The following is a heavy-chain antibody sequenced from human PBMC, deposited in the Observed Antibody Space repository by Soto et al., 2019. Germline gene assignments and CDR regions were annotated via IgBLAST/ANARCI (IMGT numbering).Heavy chain of an antibody. CDR3: ASSVITAIDY. V-gene: IGHV3-74*01. CDR1: GFTFSSYW. CDR2: INSDGSST. Sequence: PWGSLRLSCAASGFTFSSYWIHWVRQAPGKGLVWVSRINSDGSSTSYGVSVKGRFTISKDNAKNTLYLQMNRLRDEDTAVYYCASSVITAIDYWGQGTLVTVSS. J-gene: IGHJ4*02. D-gene: IGHD3-16*01.